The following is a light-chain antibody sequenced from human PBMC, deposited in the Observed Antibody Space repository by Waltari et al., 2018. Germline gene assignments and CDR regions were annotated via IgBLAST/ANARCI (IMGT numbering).Light chain of an antibody. CDR2: DVN. CDR1: SRAVGGYNY. V-gene: IGLV2-11*01. J-gene: IGLJ2*01. Sequence: QSALTQPRSVSGSPGQSVSISCTGTSRAVGGYNYVSWYRQHPGKAPTMIIFDVNKRPSGVPDRFAGSKSGNTAFLTISGLQAEDEADYYCCSYAGTSSLTFGGGTQLTVL. CDR3: CSYAGTSSLT.